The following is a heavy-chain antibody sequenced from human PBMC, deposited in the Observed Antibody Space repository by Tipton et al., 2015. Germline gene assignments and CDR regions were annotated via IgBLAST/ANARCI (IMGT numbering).Heavy chain of an antibody. V-gene: IGHV4-39*01. Sequence: LRLSCAVSGGSISSSSYYWGWIRQPPGKGLEWIGIIYHSGSTYYNPSPKSRVTISVDTSKKQFSLRLSSVTAADTAVFFCASLPYQYDSNGHYHFDFWGQGTLVTVSS. CDR2: IYHSGST. D-gene: IGHD3-22*01. CDR3: ASLPYQYDSNGHYHFDF. CDR1: GGSISSSSYY. J-gene: IGHJ4*02.